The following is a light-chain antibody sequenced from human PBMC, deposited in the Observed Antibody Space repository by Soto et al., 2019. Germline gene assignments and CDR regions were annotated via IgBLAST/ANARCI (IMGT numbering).Light chain of an antibody. CDR2: DAS. CDR1: QSISGW. V-gene: IGKV1-5*01. J-gene: IGKJ1*01. CDR3: QQYNSYSPT. Sequence: DIQMTQSPSTLSASLGDRVTITCRASQSISGWLAWYQQKPGKAPKLLIYDASTLESGVPSRFSGSGSGTDFTLTISSLQPDDFATYYCQQYNSYSPTFGQGTKVDIK.